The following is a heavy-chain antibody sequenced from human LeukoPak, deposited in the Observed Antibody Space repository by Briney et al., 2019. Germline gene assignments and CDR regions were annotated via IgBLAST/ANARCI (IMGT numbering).Heavy chain of an antibody. J-gene: IGHJ4*02. V-gene: IGHV1-8*01. CDR2: MNPNSGNT. CDR1: GYTLTSYD. CDR3: ARVLARRGYSSSWPNYYFDY. D-gene: IGHD6-13*01. Sequence: ASVKVSCKASGYTLTSYDINWVRQATGQGLAWMGWMNPNSGNTGYAQKFQGRVTMTRNTSISTAYMELSSLRSEDTAVYYCARVLARRGYSSSWPNYYFDYGGQRTLVTVSS.